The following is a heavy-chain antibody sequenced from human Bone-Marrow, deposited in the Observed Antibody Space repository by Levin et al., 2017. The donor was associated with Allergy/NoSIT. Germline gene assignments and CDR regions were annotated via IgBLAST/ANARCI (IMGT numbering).Heavy chain of an antibody. D-gene: IGHD3-22*01. CDR3: ARSGNRNYFDTSASYLAY. V-gene: IGHV4-34*01. J-gene: IGHJ4*02. CDR2: INHSGGA. Sequence: SETLSLTCAVSGASFSGYSYTWIRQPPGGGLEWIGEINHSGGATYNPSLKSRVTISVDTSKSQFSLKLSSVTAADTAVYYCARSGNRNYFDTSASYLAYWGQGTLVTVSS. CDR1: GASFSGYS.